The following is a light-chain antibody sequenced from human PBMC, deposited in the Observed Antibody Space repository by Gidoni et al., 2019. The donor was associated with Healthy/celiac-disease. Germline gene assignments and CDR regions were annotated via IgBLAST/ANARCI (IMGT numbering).Light chain of an antibody. CDR1: QSVSSY. CDR2: DAA. V-gene: IGKV3-11*01. J-gene: IGKJ4*01. Sequence: EIVLTQTPATLSLSPGERATLSCRASQSVSSYLAWYQQKPGQAPRLLIYDAANRATGIPPRFSGSVSGTDFTLTISSLEPEDFAVYYCQQRSNWPLPFGGGTKVEIK. CDR3: QQRSNWPLP.